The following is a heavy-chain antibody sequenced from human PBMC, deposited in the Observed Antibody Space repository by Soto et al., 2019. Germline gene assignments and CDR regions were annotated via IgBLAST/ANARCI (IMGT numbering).Heavy chain of an antibody. D-gene: IGHD3-22*01. CDR2: INHSGST. CDR3: ARLDSSGYGGDY. Sequence: SETLSLTCAVYGGSFSGYYWSWIRQPPGKGLEWIGEINHSGSTNYNPSLKSRVTISVDTSKNQFSLKLSSVTAADTAVYYCARLDSSGYGGDYWGQGTLVTVSS. J-gene: IGHJ4*02. CDR1: GGSFSGYY. V-gene: IGHV4-34*01.